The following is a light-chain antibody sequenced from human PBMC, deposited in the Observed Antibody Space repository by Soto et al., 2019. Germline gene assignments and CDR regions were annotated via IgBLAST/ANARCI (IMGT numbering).Light chain of an antibody. CDR3: LQYNTFPHS. J-gene: IGKJ2*03. V-gene: IGKV1-5*01. CDR2: DAT. Sequence: DVQMTQSPSTLSASIGDSVTLTCRASQIIASWLAWYQQKPGKAPHLVIYDATKLQSGVPSRFSATASGAEFTLTISGLQAEDFATYYCLQYNTFPHSFGQGTRLEI. CDR1: QIIASW.